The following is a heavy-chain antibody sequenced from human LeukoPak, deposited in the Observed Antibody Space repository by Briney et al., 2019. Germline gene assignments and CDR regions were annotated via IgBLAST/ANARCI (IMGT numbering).Heavy chain of an antibody. CDR1: GYTFTSYD. CDR2: MNPNSGNT. V-gene: IGHV1-8*01. CDR3: ARGDIKQWLVTYYYYYGMDV. J-gene: IGHJ6*01. Sequence: ASVKVSCKASGYTFTSYDINWVRQATGQGLEWMGWMNPNSGNTGYAQKFQGRVTMTRNTSISTAYMEPSSLRSEDTAVYYCARGDIKQWLVTYYYYYGMDVWGQGTTVTVSS. D-gene: IGHD6-19*01.